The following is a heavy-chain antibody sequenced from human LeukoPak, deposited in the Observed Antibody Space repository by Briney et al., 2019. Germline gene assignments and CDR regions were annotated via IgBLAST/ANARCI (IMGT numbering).Heavy chain of an antibody. J-gene: IGHJ6*03. CDR3: ARGPQWRGDYYYMDV. V-gene: IGHV1-8*01. CDR1: GYSFTNFD. CDR2: MNPNSGNK. D-gene: IGHD6-19*01. Sequence: ASVKVSCKASGYSFTNFDINWVRQATGQGLEWMGWMNPNSGNKGYAQKFQGRVTMTMNASITTAYMELSSLRSEDTAVYYCARGPQWRGDYYYMDVWGRGTTVTVSS.